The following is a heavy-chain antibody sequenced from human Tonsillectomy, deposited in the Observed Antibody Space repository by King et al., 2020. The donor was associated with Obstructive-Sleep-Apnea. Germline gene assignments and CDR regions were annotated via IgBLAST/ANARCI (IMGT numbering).Heavy chain of an antibody. V-gene: IGHV3-21*01. CDR3: ARDRGGYGIFDY. J-gene: IGHJ4*02. Sequence: VQLVESGGGLVKPGGSLRLSCAASGFTFSSYSMNWVRQAPGKGLEWVSSISSSSSYIYYSDSVKGRFTISRDNAKNSLYLQMNSLRAEDTAVYYCARDRGGYGIFDYWGQGTLVTVSS. D-gene: IGHD5-12*01. CDR2: ISSSSSYI. CDR1: GFTFSSYS.